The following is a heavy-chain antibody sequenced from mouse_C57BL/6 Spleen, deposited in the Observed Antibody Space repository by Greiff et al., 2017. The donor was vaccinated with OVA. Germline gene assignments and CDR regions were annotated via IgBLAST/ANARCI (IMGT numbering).Heavy chain of an antibody. Sequence: EVKLVESGGGLVKPGGSLKLSCAASGFTFSSYAMSWVRQTPEKRLAWVATISDGGSYTYYPDNVKGRFTISRANAKNTLYQQMSHLKSEDTAMYYCARGTTVVATPYAMDYWGQGTSVTVSA. D-gene: IGHD1-1*01. CDR1: GFTFSSYA. J-gene: IGHJ4*01. CDR3: ARGTTVVATPYAMDY. CDR2: ISDGGSYT. V-gene: IGHV5-4*03.